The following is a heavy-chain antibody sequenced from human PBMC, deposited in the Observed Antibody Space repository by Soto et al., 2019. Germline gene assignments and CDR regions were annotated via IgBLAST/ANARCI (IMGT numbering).Heavy chain of an antibody. CDR2: IYHSGST. J-gene: IGHJ4*02. CDR3: ASRVSDYFDY. D-gene: IGHD6-19*01. V-gene: IGHV4-30-2*01. Sequence: QLQLQESGSRLVKASQTLSLTCAVSGGSISSGGFSCNWIRPPPGKGLEWIGYIYHSGSTYFNPSLKSRVTMSVDRSTNQFSLKLSSVTAADTAVYYCASRVSDYFDYLGQGTPVTVSS. CDR1: GGSISSGGFS.